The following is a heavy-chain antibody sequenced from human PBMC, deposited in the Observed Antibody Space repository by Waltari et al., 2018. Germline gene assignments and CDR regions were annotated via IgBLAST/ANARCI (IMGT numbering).Heavy chain of an antibody. CDR1: GFTFSSYG. Sequence: QVQLVESGGGVVQPGRSLRLSCAASGFTFSSYGMHWVRQAPGKGLEWVAVIWYDGSNKYYADSVKGRFTISRDNSKNTLYLQMNSLGAEDTAMYYCGIVVADDAFDIWGQGTMVTVSS. D-gene: IGHD3-22*01. J-gene: IGHJ3*02. CDR2: IWYDGSNK. CDR3: GIVVADDAFDI. V-gene: IGHV3-33*08.